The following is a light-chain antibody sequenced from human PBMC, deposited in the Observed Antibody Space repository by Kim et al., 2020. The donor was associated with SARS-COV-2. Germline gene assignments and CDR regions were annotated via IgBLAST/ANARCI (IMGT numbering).Light chain of an antibody. J-gene: IGLJ2*01. V-gene: IGLV3-19*01. Sequence: ALGQTVRITCQGDSLGSYYVSWYQQKPGQAPVLVIYGKNNRPSGIPDRFSGSSSGNTASLTITGAEAEDEADYYCNSRDSSGNHLVFGGGTQLTVL. CDR2: GKN. CDR3: NSRDSSGNHLV. CDR1: SLGSYY.